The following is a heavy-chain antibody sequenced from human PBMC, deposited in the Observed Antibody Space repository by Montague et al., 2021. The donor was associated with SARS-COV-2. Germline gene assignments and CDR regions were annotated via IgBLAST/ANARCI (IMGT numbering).Heavy chain of an antibody. Sequence: SVKVSCKASGYTFTSYGISWVRQAPGQGLEWMGWISAYNGSTNYAQKLQGRVTMTTDTSTSTAYMELRSLRSDDTAVYYCARVRSRWELLGGPAGYYYGMDVWGQGTTVTVSS. V-gene: IGHV1-18*01. D-gene: IGHD1-26*01. J-gene: IGHJ6*01. CDR3: ARVRSRWELLGGPAGYYYGMDV. CDR2: ISAYNGST. CDR1: GYTFTSYG.